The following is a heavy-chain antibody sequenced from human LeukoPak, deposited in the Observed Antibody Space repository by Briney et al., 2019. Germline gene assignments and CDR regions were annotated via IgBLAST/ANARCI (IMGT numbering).Heavy chain of an antibody. Sequence: PGGSLRLSCAASGFTFSSYAMHWVRQAPGKGLEWVSAISGSGVSTYYSDSVKGRFTISRDNSKNTLYLQMSSLRAEDTAVYYCARDYRYCTSTSCYGDDAFEIWGQGTMVTVSS. CDR1: GFTFSSYA. J-gene: IGHJ3*02. D-gene: IGHD2-2*01. CDR2: ISGSGVST. CDR3: ARDYRYCTSTSCYGDDAFEI. V-gene: IGHV3-23*01.